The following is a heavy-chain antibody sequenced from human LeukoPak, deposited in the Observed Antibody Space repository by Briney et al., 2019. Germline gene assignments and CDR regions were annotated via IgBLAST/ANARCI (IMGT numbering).Heavy chain of an antibody. CDR2: IYTSGST. V-gene: IGHV4-4*07. D-gene: IGHD5-24*01. CDR3: ARHRSKWLQSSFDY. Sequence: SETLSLTCTVSGGSISYFYWSWIRQPAGKGLEWIGRIYTSGSTNYNPSLKSRVTMSVDTSKKQFSLKLSSVTAADTAVYYCARHRSKWLQSSFDYWGQGTLVTVSS. CDR1: GGSISYFY. J-gene: IGHJ4*02.